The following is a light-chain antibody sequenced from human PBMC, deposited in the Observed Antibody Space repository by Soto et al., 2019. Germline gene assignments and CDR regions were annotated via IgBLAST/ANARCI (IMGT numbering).Light chain of an antibody. Sequence: EIVMTQSPATLSVSPGERATLSCRASQSVGSNLAWYQQKPGQAPRLLIYGASTRATGIPARFSGSRSGTEFTLNISSLQSEDFAIYFCQQYNNWPPDRTFGQGTKVEIK. J-gene: IGKJ1*01. V-gene: IGKV3-15*01. CDR2: GAS. CDR3: QQYNNWPPDRT. CDR1: QSVGSN.